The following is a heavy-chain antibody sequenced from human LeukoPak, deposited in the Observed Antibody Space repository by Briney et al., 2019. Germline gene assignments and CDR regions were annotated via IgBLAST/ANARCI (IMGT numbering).Heavy chain of an antibody. J-gene: IGHJ4*02. D-gene: IGHD6-19*01. Sequence: GGSLRLSCAASGFTFSSYVMNWDRQAPGKGLEWVSSITSPVGRMYYADSLKGRITISRDNARSTLYLQMNSLRAEDTAVYYCATDGRSSGWYGFDYWGQGILVTVSS. V-gene: IGHV3-21*01. CDR2: ITSPVGRM. CDR1: GFTFSSYV. CDR3: ATDGRSSGWYGFDY.